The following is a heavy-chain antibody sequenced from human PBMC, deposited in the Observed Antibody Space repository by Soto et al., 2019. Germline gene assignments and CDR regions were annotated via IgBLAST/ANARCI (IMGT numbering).Heavy chain of an antibody. CDR3: AVRPRFLEFHRFDP. CDR1: GFTFSSYA. Sequence: QPGGSLRLSCAASGFTFSSYAMSWVRQAPGKGLEWVSAISGSGGSTYYADSVKGRFTISRDNSKNTLYLQMNSLRAEDTAVYYCAVRPRFLEFHRFDPWGQGTLVTVSS. D-gene: IGHD3-3*01. J-gene: IGHJ5*02. V-gene: IGHV3-23*01. CDR2: ISGSGGST.